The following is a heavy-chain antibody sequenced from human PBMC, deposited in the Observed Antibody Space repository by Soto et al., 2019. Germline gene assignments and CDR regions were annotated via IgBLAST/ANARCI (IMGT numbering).Heavy chain of an antibody. CDR2: IIPIFGTA. V-gene: IGHV1-69*13. CDR1: GGTFSSYA. D-gene: IGHD1-26*01. Sequence: SVKVSCKASGGTFSSYAISWVRQAPGQGLEWMGGIIPIFGTANYAQKFQGRVTITADGSTSTAYMELSSLRSEDTAVYYCARPYSGSHDAFDIWGQGTMVTVSS. J-gene: IGHJ3*02. CDR3: ARPYSGSHDAFDI.